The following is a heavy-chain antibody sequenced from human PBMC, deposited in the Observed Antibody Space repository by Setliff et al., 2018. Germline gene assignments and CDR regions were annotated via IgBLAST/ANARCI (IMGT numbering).Heavy chain of an antibody. Sequence: PSETLSLTCTVSGGSISSSSYYRGWIRQPPGKGLEWIGSIYYSGSTYYNPSLKSRVTISVDTSKNQFSLKLSSVTAADTAVYYCASTPDGDLYYNFWSGYYLTLDYWGQGTLVTVSS. CDR2: IYYSGST. CDR1: GGSISSSSYY. CDR3: ASTPDGDLYYNFWSGYYLTLDY. D-gene: IGHD3-3*01. V-gene: IGHV4-39*07. J-gene: IGHJ4*02.